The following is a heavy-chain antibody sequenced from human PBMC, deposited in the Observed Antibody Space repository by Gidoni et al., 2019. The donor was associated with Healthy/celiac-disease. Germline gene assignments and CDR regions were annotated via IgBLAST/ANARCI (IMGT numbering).Heavy chain of an antibody. J-gene: IGHJ2*01. CDR3: AKAARWLQSYWYFDL. CDR1: GFTFSSYG. D-gene: IGHD5-12*01. V-gene: IGHV3-30*18. Sequence: QVQLVESGGGVVQPGRSLRLSCAASGFTFSSYGMHWVRQAPGKGLEWVAVISYDGSNKYYADSVKGRFTISRDNSKNTLYLQMNSLRAEDTAVYYCAKAARWLQSYWYFDLWGRGTLVTVSS. CDR2: ISYDGSNK.